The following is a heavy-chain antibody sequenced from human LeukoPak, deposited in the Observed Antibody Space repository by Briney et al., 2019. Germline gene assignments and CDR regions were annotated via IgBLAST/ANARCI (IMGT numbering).Heavy chain of an antibody. J-gene: IGHJ6*03. CDR1: GYTFTSYG. D-gene: IGHD4-11*01. V-gene: IGHV1-18*01. CDR3: AKTTVTSEEYYYYYMDV. Sequence: EASVKVSRKTSGYTFTSYGVSWVRQAPGQGLEWMGWIVTYNGNTYYSQKFQGRVTMTTDTSTSTAYLELRSLRSDDTAVYYCAKTTVTSEEYYYYYMDVWGKGTTVTVSS. CDR2: IVTYNGNT.